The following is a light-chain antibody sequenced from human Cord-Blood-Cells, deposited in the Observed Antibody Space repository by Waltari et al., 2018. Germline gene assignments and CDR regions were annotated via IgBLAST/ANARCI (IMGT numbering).Light chain of an antibody. Sequence: IQMTQSPSTLSASVGATVNITCRASQSISSWLAWYQQKPGKAPKLLIYDASSLESGVPSRFSGSGSGTEFTLTISSLQPDDFATYYCQQYNSYSRTFGQGTKVEIK. CDR1: QSISSW. CDR2: DAS. J-gene: IGKJ1*01. V-gene: IGKV1-5*01. CDR3: QQYNSYSRT.